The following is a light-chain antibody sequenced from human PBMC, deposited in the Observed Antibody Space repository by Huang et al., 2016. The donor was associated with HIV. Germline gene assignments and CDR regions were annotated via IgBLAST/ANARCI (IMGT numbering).Light chain of an antibody. J-gene: IGKJ2*03. CDR1: QRVNNNY. CDR3: QQFGSSPPYS. Sequence: EILLTQSPDTLSLSPGERATLSCRASQRVNNNYLAWYQQKPGQAPRLLIYRASTRATGIPDRFSGSGSGTDFTLTISRLEPDDFAVYYCQQFGSSPPYSFGQGTKLEIK. CDR2: RAS. V-gene: IGKV3-20*01.